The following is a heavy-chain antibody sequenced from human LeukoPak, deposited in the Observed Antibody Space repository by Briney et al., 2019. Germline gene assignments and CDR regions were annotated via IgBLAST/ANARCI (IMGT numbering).Heavy chain of an antibody. V-gene: IGHV4-4*02. CDR3: ARGYCSSTSCYYYGMDV. CDR2: IYHSGST. J-gene: IGHJ6*04. CDR1: GGSISSSIW. Sequence: SGTLSLTCAVSGGSISSSIWWSWVRQPPGKGLEWIGEIYHSGSTNYNPSLKSRVTISVDKSKNQFSLKLSSVTAADTAVYYCARGYCSSTSCYYYGMDVWGKGTTVTVSS. D-gene: IGHD2-2*01.